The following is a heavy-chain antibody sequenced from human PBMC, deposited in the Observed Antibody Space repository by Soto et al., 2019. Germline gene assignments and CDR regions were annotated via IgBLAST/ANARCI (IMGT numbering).Heavy chain of an antibody. CDR2: IYYSGST. D-gene: IGHD4-17*01. J-gene: IGHJ4*02. CDR3: ARKATVLTCFDY. V-gene: IGHV4-31*03. Sequence: QVQLQESGPGLVKPSQTLSLTCTVSGGSISSVGYYWSWIRQHPGKGLEWIGYIYYSGSTYYNPSLKSRVTISVDTSKNQFSLKLSSVSAADTAVYYCARKATVLTCFDYWGQGTLVTVSS. CDR1: GGSISSVGYY.